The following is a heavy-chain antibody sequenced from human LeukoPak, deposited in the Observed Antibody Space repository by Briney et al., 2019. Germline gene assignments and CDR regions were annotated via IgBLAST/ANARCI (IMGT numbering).Heavy chain of an antibody. J-gene: IGHJ6*03. CDR2: INRDGSTT. D-gene: IGHD3-10*01. CDR3: ARGGLGTMVRGTYYYYYYMDV. Sequence: GGSLRLSCAASGFTFTTYWMHWVRQAPGKGLVWVSRINRDGSTTSDADSVKGRFTISRDNAKNTMYLQMNSLRVEDTAVYYCARGGLGTMVRGTYYYYYYMDVWGKGTTVTVSS. V-gene: IGHV3-74*01. CDR1: GFTFTTYW.